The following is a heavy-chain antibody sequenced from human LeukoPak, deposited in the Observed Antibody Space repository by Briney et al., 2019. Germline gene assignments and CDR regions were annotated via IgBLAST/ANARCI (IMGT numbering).Heavy chain of an antibody. CDR2: IYYSGST. D-gene: IGHD5-18*01. V-gene: IGHV4-59*01. CDR1: GGSISSYY. CDR3: ARGRRVDAAMLSD. Sequence: SGTLSLTCTVSGGSISSYYWSWIRQPPGKGLEWIGYIYYSGSTNYNPSLKSRVTISVDTSKNQFSLKLSSVTAADTAVYYCARGRRVDAAMLSDWGQGTLVTVSS. J-gene: IGHJ4*02.